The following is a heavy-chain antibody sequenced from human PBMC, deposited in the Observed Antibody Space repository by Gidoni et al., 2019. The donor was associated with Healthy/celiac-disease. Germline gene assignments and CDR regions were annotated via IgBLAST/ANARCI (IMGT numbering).Heavy chain of an antibody. Sequence: QVQLVASGGGVVQPGRSLRLSCAASGFTFSSYGMHWVRQAPGKGLEWVAVIWYDGSNKYYADSVKGRFTISRDNSKNTLYLQMNSLRAEDTAVYYCARDLVAYYDSSGFWFDPWGQGTLVTVSS. CDR2: IWYDGSNK. CDR1: GFTFSSYG. J-gene: IGHJ5*02. V-gene: IGHV3-33*01. D-gene: IGHD3-22*01. CDR3: ARDLVAYYDSSGFWFDP.